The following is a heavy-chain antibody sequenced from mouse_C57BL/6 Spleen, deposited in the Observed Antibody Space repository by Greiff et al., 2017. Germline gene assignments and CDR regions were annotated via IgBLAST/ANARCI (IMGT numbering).Heavy chain of an antibody. J-gene: IGHJ3*01. CDR1: GFTFSSYA. Sequence: EVQRVESGGGLVKPGGSLKLSCAASGFTFSSYAMSWVRQTPEKRLEWVATISDGGSYTYYPDNVKGRFTISRDNAKNNLYLQMSHLKSEDTAMYYCARVRYDGFAYWGQGTLVTVSA. CDR3: ARVRYDGFAY. D-gene: IGHD2-12*01. CDR2: ISDGGSYT. V-gene: IGHV5-4*01.